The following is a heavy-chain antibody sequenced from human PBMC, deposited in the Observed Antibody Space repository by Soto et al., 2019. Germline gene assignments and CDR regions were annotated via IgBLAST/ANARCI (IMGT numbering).Heavy chain of an antibody. CDR1: GFNFNVAW. J-gene: IGHJ4*02. V-gene: IGHV3-15*01. Sequence: EGQLVESGGRLVEPGGSLRLSCAASGFNFNVAWMNWVRQAPGKGLEWLGRIKSKGGGETTEYVAFVKGRFTISRDDSKNTLYLQMNSLRADDTAMYYCAKGLSVIQEWIIDGHWGQGTQVTVSS. CDR3: AKGLSVIQEWIIDGH. D-gene: IGHD5-18*01. CDR2: IKSKGGGETT.